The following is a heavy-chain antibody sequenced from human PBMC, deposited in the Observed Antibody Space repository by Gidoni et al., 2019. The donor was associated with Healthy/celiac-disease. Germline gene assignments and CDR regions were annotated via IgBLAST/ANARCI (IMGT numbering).Heavy chain of an antibody. D-gene: IGHD5-18*01. J-gene: IGHJ6*02. CDR2: IHPGDSDT. CDR3: ARSGIQLWPTVYYYYGMDV. Sequence: EVQLVQSGAEVKTLGERLKISCKGSGYSFTTYGTGWVRQMPGKGLEWLGVIHPGDSDTRYSPFLQGQVTISADKSISTAYLQWSSLKASDTAMYYCARSGIQLWPTVYYYYGMDVWGQGTTVTVFS. V-gene: IGHV5-51*01. CDR1: GYSFTTYG.